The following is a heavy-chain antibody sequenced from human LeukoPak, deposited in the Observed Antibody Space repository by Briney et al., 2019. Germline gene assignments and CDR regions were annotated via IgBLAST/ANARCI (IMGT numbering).Heavy chain of an antibody. CDR1: GFNFSDSR. J-gene: IGHJ4*02. V-gene: IGHV3-7*04. D-gene: IGHD2-21*01. CDR3: VRGDWYFES. CDR2: INRDGTEK. Sequence: GGSLRLSCATSGFNFSDSRMTWVRQAPGKGLQWVANINRDGTEKHFLDSVEGRFTISRDNAKKSLYLLMNSLRPQDTAVYFCVRGDWYFESWGQGTLVIVSS.